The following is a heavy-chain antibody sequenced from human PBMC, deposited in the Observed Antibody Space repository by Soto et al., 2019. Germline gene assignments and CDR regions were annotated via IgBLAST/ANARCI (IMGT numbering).Heavy chain of an antibody. CDR3: ARINTTDYYDSSGYPPFDY. CDR2: IIPIFGTE. Sequence: GASVKVSCTASGGTFISYAISWVRQAPGQGLEWMGGIIPIFGTENYAQKFQGRVTITADESTSTAYMELSSLRSEDTAVYYCARINTTDYYDSSGYPPFDYWGQGTLVTVSS. V-gene: IGHV1-69*13. CDR1: GGTFISYA. J-gene: IGHJ4*02. D-gene: IGHD3-22*01.